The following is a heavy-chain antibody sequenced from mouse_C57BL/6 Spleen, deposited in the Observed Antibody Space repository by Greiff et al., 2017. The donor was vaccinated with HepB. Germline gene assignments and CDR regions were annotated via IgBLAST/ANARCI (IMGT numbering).Heavy chain of an antibody. CDR3: TEGLRSPFAY. V-gene: IGHV6-3*01. Sequence: DVKLQESGGGLVQPGGSMKLSCVASGFTFSNYWMNWVRQSPEKGLEWVAQIRLKSDNYATHYAESVKGRFTISRDDSKSSVYLQMNNLRAEDTGIYYCTEGLRSPFAYWGQGTLVTVSA. J-gene: IGHJ3*01. CDR2: IRLKSDNYAT. D-gene: IGHD1-1*01. CDR1: GFTFSNYW.